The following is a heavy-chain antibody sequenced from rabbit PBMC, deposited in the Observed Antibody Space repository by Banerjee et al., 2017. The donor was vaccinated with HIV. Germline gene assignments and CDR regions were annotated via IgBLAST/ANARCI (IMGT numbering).Heavy chain of an antibody. J-gene: IGHJ2*01. V-gene: IGHV1S45*01. CDR2: IYPTYGAT. CDR3: ARGYNYDDSGNWDGFDP. Sequence: ASGFSFSSSFWISWVRQTPGKGLEWIGCIYPTYGATDYASWVNGRFTISLDKAQNTVFLQMTSLTAADTATYFCARGYNYDDSGNWDGFDPWGQGTLVTVS. D-gene: IGHD2-1*01. CDR1: GFSFSSSFW.